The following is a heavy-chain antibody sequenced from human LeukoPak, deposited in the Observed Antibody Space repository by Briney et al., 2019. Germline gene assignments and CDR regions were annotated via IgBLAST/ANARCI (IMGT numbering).Heavy chain of an antibody. V-gene: IGHV3-64*01. D-gene: IGHD3-3*01. CDR2: ISSDGRNT. CDR3: ARVTNYDFWSGYDS. J-gene: IGHJ4*02. CDR1: GLTFSNYV. Sequence: PGGSLRLSCAASGLTFSNYVMHWVRQAPGKGLEYVSAISSDGRNTYYANSVKGRFTISRDNSKNTLYLQKGSLRAEDMAVYYCARVTNYDFWSGYDSWGQGTLVTVSS.